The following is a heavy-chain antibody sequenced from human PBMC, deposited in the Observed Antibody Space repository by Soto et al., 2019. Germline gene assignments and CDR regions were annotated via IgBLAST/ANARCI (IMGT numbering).Heavy chain of an antibody. CDR2: IYHSGST. CDR3: ARAGYNSGAWYFYY. V-gene: IGHV4-30-2*01. D-gene: IGHD5-18*01. Sequence: PSETLSLTCAVSGGSISSGGYSWSWIRQPPGKGLEWIGYIYHSGSTYYNPSLKSRVTISVDRSKNQFSLKLSSVTAADTAVYYCARAGYNSGAWYFYYLAQRAPVTISS. CDR1: GGSISSGGYS. J-gene: IGHJ4*02.